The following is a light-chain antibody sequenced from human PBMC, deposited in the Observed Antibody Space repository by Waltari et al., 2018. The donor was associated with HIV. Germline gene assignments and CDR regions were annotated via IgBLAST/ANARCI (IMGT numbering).Light chain of an antibody. CDR1: SSDIGGYKY. V-gene: IGLV2-14*01. CDR3: SSYTTSSTWV. CDR2: VVS. Sequence: HSALTQPASVSGSPGQSITISCTGTSSDIGGYKYVSWYQQQPGKAPKLSLSVVSNRPSVVSNRFSGSKSGNSASLTISGLQAEDEADYYCSSYTTSSTWVFGGGTKLTVL. J-gene: IGLJ3*02.